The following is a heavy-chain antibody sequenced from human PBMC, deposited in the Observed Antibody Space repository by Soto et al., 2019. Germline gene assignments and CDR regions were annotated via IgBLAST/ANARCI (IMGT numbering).Heavy chain of an antibody. J-gene: IGHJ4*02. Sequence: QVHLVQSGAEVKKPGASVKVSCKGSGYTFTSYGITWVRQAPGQGLEWMGWISAQNGNTDYAQKLQGRVTVTRDTPTSPAYMELRSLRSDDTAVYYGARGRYGDYWGQGALVTVSS. CDR2: ISAQNGNT. CDR1: GYTFTSYG. V-gene: IGHV1-18*01. D-gene: IGHD1-1*01. CDR3: ARGRYGDY.